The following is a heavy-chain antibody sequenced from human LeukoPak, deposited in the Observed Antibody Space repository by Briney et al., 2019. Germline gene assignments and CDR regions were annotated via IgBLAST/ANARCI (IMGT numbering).Heavy chain of an antibody. CDR1: GGSISSGGYY. D-gene: IGHD4-11*01. CDR2: IYYSGST. V-gene: IGHV4-31*03. J-gene: IGHJ4*02. Sequence: SETLSLTYTVSGGSISSGGYYWSWIRQHPGKGLEWIGYIYYSGSTYYNPSLKSRVTISVDTSKNQFSLKLSSVTAADTAVYYCARVSNDYKARTDYWGQGTLVTVSS. CDR3: ARVSNDYKARTDY.